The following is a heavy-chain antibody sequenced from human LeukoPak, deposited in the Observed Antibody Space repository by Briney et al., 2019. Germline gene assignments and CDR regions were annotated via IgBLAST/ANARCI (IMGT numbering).Heavy chain of an antibody. CDR3: AKDQKWVSPHYLDY. D-gene: IGHD1-26*01. CDR2: ISSSSSYI. J-gene: IGHJ4*02. V-gene: IGHV3-21*04. CDR1: GFTFSSYS. Sequence: PGGSLRLSCAASGFTFSSYSMNWVRQAPGKGLEWVSSISSSSSYIYYADSVKGRFTISRDNSKNTLYLEMNSLRAEDTAVYYCAKDQKWVSPHYLDYWGQGTLVTVSS.